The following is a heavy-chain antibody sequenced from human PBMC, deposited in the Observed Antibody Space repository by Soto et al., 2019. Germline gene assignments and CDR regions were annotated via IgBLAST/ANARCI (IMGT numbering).Heavy chain of an antibody. J-gene: IGHJ4*02. CDR3: ASDPARLRLTYFDY. CDR2: IIPIFGTA. Sequence: QVQLVQSGAEVKKPGSSVKVSCKASGGTFSSYAISWVRQAPGQGLEWMGGIIPIFGTANYAKKFQGRVTITADKSTSTAYMELSRLRSEDTAVYYCASDPARLRLTYFDYWGQGTLVTVSS. D-gene: IGHD4-17*01. V-gene: IGHV1-69*06. CDR1: GGTFSSYA.